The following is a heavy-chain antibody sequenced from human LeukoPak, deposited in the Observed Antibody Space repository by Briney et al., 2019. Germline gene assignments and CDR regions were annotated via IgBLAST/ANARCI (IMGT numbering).Heavy chain of an antibody. Sequence: PGGSLRLSCVASGFTFSSYAMSWVRQAPGKGLEWVSVIYSGGNTYYADSVKGRFTISRDNSKNTLYLQMNSLRAEDTAVYYCARAPGYSYGYYYYYYMDVWGKGTTVTVSS. CDR2: IYSGGNT. J-gene: IGHJ6*03. CDR1: GFTFSSYA. V-gene: IGHV3-53*05. CDR3: ARAPGYSYGYYYYYYMDV. D-gene: IGHD5-18*01.